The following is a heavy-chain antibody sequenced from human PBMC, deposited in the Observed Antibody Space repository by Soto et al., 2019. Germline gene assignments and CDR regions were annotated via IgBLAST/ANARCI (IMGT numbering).Heavy chain of an antibody. CDR2: ISYDGSNE. D-gene: IGHD5-12*01. CDR1: GFTFSSYG. V-gene: IGHV3-30*03. CDR3: ARDRGDGYNNI. Sequence: GGSLRLSCAVSGFTFSSYGMHWVRQAPGKGLEWVAHISYDGSNEHYVDSVKGRFTISRDNSKNTLYLQMNSLRSEDTAVYYCARDRGDGYNNIWGQGTMVTVSS. J-gene: IGHJ3*02.